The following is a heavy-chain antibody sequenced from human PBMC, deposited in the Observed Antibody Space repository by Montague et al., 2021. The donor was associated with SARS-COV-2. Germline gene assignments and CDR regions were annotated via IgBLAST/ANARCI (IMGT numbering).Heavy chain of an antibody. CDR3: ARQDIQLRFDL. Sequence: SETLSLTCIVSSASISNDIYYWGWIRQPPGKGPEWIGGSRYGGTSYYNPSLKSRVTISIDTSKNQCSLTMTAVTAADTAVYFCARQDIQLRFDLWGRGTLVTVSS. CDR1: SASISNDIYY. J-gene: IGHJ2*01. D-gene: IGHD1-1*01. CDR2: SRYGGTS. V-gene: IGHV4-39*01.